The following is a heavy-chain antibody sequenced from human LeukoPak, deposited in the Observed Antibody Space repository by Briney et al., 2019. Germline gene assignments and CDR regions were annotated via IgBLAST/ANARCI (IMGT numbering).Heavy chain of an antibody. J-gene: IGHJ4*02. CDR3: VCGATVTTFDY. CDR1: GFTVSSNY. Sequence: QPGGSLRLSCAASGFTVSSNYMSWVRQAPGKGLEWVSVIYSGGSTYYADSVKGRFTISRDNSKNTLYLQMNSLRAEDTAVYYCVCGATVTTFDYWGQGTLVTVSS. V-gene: IGHV3-53*01. CDR2: IYSGGST. D-gene: IGHD4-17*01.